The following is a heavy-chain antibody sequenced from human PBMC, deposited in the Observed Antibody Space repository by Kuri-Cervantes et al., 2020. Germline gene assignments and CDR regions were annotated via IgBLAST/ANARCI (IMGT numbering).Heavy chain of an antibody. CDR1: GFTVSSNY. J-gene: IGHJ4*02. CDR3: ASQGSLWFGVGDFDF. Sequence: GGSLRLSCAASGFTVSSNYMSWVRQAPGTGLEWVSVIYSDGSTYYADSVKGRFTISRHNSKNTLYLQMSSLKTEDTAVYYCASQGSLWFGVGDFDFWGQGTLVTVSS. CDR2: IYSDGST. D-gene: IGHD3-10*01. V-gene: IGHV3-53*01.